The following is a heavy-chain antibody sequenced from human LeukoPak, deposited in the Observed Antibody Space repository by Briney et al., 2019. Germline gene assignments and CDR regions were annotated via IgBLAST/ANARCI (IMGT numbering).Heavy chain of an antibody. V-gene: IGHV4-34*01. CDR1: GGSFSGYY. D-gene: IGHD6-13*01. Sequence: SETLSLTCAVYGGSFSGYYWSWIRQPPGKGLEWIGEINHSGSTNYNPSLKNRVTISVDTSKNQFSLKLSSVTAADTAVYYCARAPRIAAAGKYFQHWGQGTLVTVSS. CDR2: INHSGST. J-gene: IGHJ1*01. CDR3: ARAPRIAAAGKYFQH.